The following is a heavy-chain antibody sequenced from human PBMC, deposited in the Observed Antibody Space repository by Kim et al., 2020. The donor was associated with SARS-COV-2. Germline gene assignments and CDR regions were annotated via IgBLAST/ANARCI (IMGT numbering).Heavy chain of an antibody. J-gene: IGHJ6*02. CDR3: ARVEVLWFGELFGYCMDV. D-gene: IGHD3-10*01. CDR1: GYTFTSYA. Sequence: ASVKVSCKASGYTFTSYAMHWVRQAPGQRLEWMGWINAGNGNTKYSQKFQGRVTITRDTSASTACMELSSLRSEDTAVYYCARVEVLWFGELFGYCMDVWGQGTTVTVSS. V-gene: IGHV1-3*01. CDR2: INAGNGNT.